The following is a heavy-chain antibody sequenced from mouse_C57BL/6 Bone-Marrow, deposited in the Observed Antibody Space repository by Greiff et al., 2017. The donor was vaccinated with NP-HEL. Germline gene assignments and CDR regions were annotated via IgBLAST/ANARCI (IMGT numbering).Heavy chain of an antibody. CDR1: GFNIKDDY. V-gene: IGHV14-4*01. CDR3: TTFYGL. CDR2: IDPENGDT. Sequence: EVKLMESGAELVRPGASVKLSCTASGFNIKDDYMHWVKQRPEQGLEWIGWIDPENGDTEYASKFQGKATITADTSSNTAYLQLSSLTSEDTAVYYCTTFYGLWGQGTLVTVSA. J-gene: IGHJ3*01. D-gene: IGHD1-1*02.